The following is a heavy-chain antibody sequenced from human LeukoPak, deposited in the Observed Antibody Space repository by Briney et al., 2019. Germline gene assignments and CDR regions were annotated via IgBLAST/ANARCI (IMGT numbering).Heavy chain of an antibody. CDR1: GVTFSSYA. Sequence: ASLKVSCRASGVTFSSYAISWVRQAPGQGLEWMGGIIPIFGTANYAQNFQGRVTNTADESTSTAYMEPSSLRSEDTAVYYCARDLYYYGSGSPFGMDVWGQGTTVTVSS. CDR3: ARDLYYYGSGSPFGMDV. V-gene: IGHV1-69*13. D-gene: IGHD3-10*01. CDR2: IIPIFGTA. J-gene: IGHJ6*02.